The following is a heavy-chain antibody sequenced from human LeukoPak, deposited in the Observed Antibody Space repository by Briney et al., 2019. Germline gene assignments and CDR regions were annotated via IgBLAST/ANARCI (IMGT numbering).Heavy chain of an antibody. V-gene: IGHV3-48*01. Sequence: GGSLRLSCAASGFTFSSYSMNWVRQAPGKGLEWVSYISTSSSTIYYADSVKGRFTISRDNAKKSLYLQMNSLRAEDTAVYYCARDPYYYDSSGPFDYWGQGTLVTVSS. CDR2: ISTSSSTI. CDR3: ARDPYYYDSSGPFDY. D-gene: IGHD3-22*01. CDR1: GFTFSSYS. J-gene: IGHJ4*02.